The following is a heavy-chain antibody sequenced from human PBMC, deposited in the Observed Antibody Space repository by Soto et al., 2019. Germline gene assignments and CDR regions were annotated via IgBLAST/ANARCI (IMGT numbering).Heavy chain of an antibody. V-gene: IGHV5-10-1*01. CDR1: GYSFTSYW. CDR3: ATAGMATTDY. CDR2: IDPSDSYT. Sequence: PGESLKVSCKGSGYSFTSYWISWVRQMPGKGLEWMGRIDPSDSYTNYSPSFQGHVTISADKSISTAYLQWSSLKASDTAMYYCATAGMATTDYWGQGTLVTVSS. D-gene: IGHD5-12*01. J-gene: IGHJ4*02.